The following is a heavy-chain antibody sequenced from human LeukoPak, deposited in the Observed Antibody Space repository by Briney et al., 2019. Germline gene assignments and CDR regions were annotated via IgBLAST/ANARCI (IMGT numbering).Heavy chain of an antibody. J-gene: IGHJ5*02. V-gene: IGHV4-31*03. D-gene: IGHD1-14*01. Sequence: SQTLSLTCTVSGGSISSGGYYWSWIRQHPGKGLEWIGYIYYSGSTYYNPSLKSRLTISVDTSKNQFSLRLSSVTVADTAVYYCAREIRTGGWFDPWGQGTLVTVSS. CDR1: GGSISSGGYY. CDR2: IYYSGST. CDR3: AREIRTGGWFDP.